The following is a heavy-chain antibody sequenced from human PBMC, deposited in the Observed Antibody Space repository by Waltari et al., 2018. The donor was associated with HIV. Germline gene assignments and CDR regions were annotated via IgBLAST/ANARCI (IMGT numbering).Heavy chain of an antibody. J-gene: IGHJ4*02. CDR1: GFTFSCYW. D-gene: IGHD6-13*01. Sequence: EVQLVESGGGLVQPGGSRSLSCAASGFTFSCYWMHSVRQAPGKGLVWVSRINSDGSSTSYADSVKGRFTISRDNAKNTLYPQMNSLRAEDTAVYYCARNLEVAAAGGGVDYWGQGTLVTVSS. CDR2: INSDGSST. CDR3: ARNLEVAAAGGGVDY. V-gene: IGHV3-74*01.